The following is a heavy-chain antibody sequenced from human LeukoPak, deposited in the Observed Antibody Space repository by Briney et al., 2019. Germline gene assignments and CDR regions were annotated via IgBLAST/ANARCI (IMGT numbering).Heavy chain of an antibody. J-gene: IGHJ4*02. CDR1: GFSFSAYW. CDR3: VRDLILVWTPGDDFDF. CDR2: INEDATNI. Sequence: GGSLRLSCAASGFSFSAYWMHWVRHAPGKGMEWVSRINEDATNITYADSVKGRFIISRDNSKKSLYLQMNNLRAEDTAVYYCVRDLILVWTPGDDFDFWGQGTLVIVSS. V-gene: IGHV3-74*01. D-gene: IGHD3-16*01.